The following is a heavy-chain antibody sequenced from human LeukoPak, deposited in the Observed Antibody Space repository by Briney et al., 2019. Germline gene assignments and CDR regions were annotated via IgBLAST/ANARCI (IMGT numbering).Heavy chain of an antibody. Sequence: SETLSLTCAVYGGSFSGYYWSWIRQPPGKGLEWIGEINRSGSTNYNPSLKSRVTISVDTSKNQFSLKLSSVTAADTAVYYCARGWSGYDFRDYFDYWGQGTLVTVSS. CDR2: INRSGST. J-gene: IGHJ4*02. CDR3: ARGWSGYDFRDYFDY. CDR1: GGSFSGYY. V-gene: IGHV4-34*01. D-gene: IGHD3-3*01.